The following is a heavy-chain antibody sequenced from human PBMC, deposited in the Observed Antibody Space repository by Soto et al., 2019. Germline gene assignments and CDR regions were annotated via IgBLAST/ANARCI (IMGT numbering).Heavy chain of an antibody. J-gene: IGHJ5*02. V-gene: IGHV4-34*01. Sequence: QVQLQQWGAGLLKPSETLSLTCAVYGGSFSGYYWSWIRQPPGKGLEWIGEINHSGSTNYNPSLKSRVTISVDTSKNQFSLKLSSVTAADTAVYYCGRGQIVVPAGKSDWFDPWGQGTLVTVSS. CDR2: INHSGST. D-gene: IGHD2-2*01. CDR3: GRGQIVVPAGKSDWFDP. CDR1: GGSFSGYY.